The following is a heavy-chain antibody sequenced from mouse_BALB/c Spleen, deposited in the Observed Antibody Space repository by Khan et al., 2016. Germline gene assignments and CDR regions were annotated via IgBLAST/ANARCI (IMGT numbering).Heavy chain of an antibody. CDR2: INPHTGYT. CDR3: CRWDY. J-gene: IGHJ2*01. D-gene: IGHD2-3*01. V-gene: IGHV1-7*01. Sequence: QVQLQQSGTELAKPGASVKMSCKASGYTFTSYWMHWVKQRPGQGLEWIGYINPHTGYTDYNQKFKDKATLIADKSSSTAYMQLSSLTSEDSAVYSCCRWDYLGQGTTLTVSS. CDR1: GYTFTSYW.